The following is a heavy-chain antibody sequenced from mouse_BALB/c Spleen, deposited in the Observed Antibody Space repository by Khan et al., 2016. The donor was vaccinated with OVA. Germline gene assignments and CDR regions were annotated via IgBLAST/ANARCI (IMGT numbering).Heavy chain of an antibody. CDR3: ARDYYGSSWYFDV. D-gene: IGHD1-1*01. J-gene: IGHJ1*01. CDR1: GYSITSGYY. V-gene: IGHV3-6*02. Sequence: EVELVESGPGLVKPSQSLSLTCSVTGYSITSGYYWNWIRQFPGNKLEWMGYISYDGSNNYNPSLKNRISITRDTSKNQFFLKLNSVTTEDTATYYCARDYYGSSWYFDVWGAGTTVTVSS. CDR2: ISYDGSN.